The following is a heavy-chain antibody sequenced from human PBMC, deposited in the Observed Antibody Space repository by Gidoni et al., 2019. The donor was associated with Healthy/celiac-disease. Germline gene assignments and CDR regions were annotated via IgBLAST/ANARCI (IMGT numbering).Heavy chain of an antibody. J-gene: IGHJ4*02. CDR2: IWYDGSNK. CDR1: GFTFSSYG. CDR3: AREEELARVFDY. V-gene: IGHV3-33*01. D-gene: IGHD1-7*01. Sequence: QVQLVESGGGVVQPGRSLRLSCAASGFTFSSYGMHWVRQAPGKGLEWVAVIWYDGSNKYYADSVKGRFTISRDNSKNTLYLQMNSLRAEDTAVYYCAREEELARVFDYWGQGTLVTVSS.